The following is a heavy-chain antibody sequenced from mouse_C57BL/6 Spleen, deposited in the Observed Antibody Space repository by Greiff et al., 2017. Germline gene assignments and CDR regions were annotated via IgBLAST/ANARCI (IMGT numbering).Heavy chain of an antibody. J-gene: IGHJ2*01. CDR2: INPSNGGT. CDR3: ARGGQLRRFAD. V-gene: IGHV1-53*01. D-gene: IGHD3-2*02. Sequence: QVQLQQPGTELVKPGASVKLSCKASGYTFTSYWMHWVKQRPGQGLEWIGNINPSNGGTNYNEKFKSKATLTVDKSSSAADMQLSSLTYEDAAVEYCARGGQLRRFADWGQGTNLTVSS. CDR1: GYTFTSYW.